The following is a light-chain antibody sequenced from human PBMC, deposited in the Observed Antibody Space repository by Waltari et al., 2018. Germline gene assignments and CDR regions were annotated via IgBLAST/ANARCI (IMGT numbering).Light chain of an antibody. V-gene: IGKV2-30*02. J-gene: IGKJ1*01. Sequence: DVVLTQSPQSLPVTLGQPASISCRSSQSLVHSNGNTYLTWLQQRPDQSPRRLIYEVSNRDSGVPDRFSGSGSGTDFTLKISRVEAEDVGVYYCMQGTHWPPWTFGQGTKVEIK. CDR3: MQGTHWPPWT. CDR1: QSLVHSNGNTY. CDR2: EVS.